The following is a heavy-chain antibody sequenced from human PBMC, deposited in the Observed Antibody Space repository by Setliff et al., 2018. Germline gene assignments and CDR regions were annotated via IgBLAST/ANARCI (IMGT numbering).Heavy chain of an antibody. CDR2: ITGNSDRI. Sequence: GGSLRLSCAASGFTFHDYAMHWVRQAPGKGLEWVSGITGNSDRIAYADSLKGRFTISRDNTENSLYLQMNSLRVEDTAVYYCVRGYCSCSSCYGTMGYWGQGTLVTVSS. V-gene: IGHV3-9*01. CDR1: GFTFHDYA. D-gene: IGHD2-2*01. CDR3: VRGYCSCSSCYGTMGY. J-gene: IGHJ4*02.